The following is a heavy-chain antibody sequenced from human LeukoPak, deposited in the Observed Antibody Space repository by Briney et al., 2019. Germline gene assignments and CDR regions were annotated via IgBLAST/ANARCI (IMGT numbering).Heavy chain of an antibody. CDR2: IYYSGST. V-gene: IGHV4-39*01. Sequence: SETLSLTCTVSGGSISSSSYYWGWIRQPPGKGLEWIGSIYYSGSTYYNPSLKSRVTISVDTSKNQFSLKLSSVTAADTAVYYCARQGIVAAQKDYWGQGTLDTVSS. CDR3: ARQGIVAAQKDY. CDR1: GGSISSSSYY. J-gene: IGHJ4*02. D-gene: IGHD5-12*01.